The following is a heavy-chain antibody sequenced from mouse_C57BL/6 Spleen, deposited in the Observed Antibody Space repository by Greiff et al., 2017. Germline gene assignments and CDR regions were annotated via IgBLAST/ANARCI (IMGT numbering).Heavy chain of an antibody. CDR1: GYTFTDYN. CDR2: INPNNGGT. V-gene: IGHV1-22*01. Sequence: EVQLQQSGPELVKPGASVKMSCKASGYTFTDYNMHWVKQSHGQSLEWIGYINPNNGGTSYNQKFKGKATLTVNKSSSTAYMELRSLTSEDSAVYYCARGPHYYGCSYVWWYFEVWGTGTTVTVAS. J-gene: IGHJ1*03. D-gene: IGHD1-1*01. CDR3: ARGPHYYGCSYVWWYFEV.